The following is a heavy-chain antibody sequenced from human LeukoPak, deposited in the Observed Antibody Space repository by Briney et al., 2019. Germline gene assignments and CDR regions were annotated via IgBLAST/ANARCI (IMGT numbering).Heavy chain of an antibody. CDR3: ARVWGYSSPRDAFDI. CDR2: IIPILGIA. D-gene: IGHD6-13*01. CDR1: GGTFSSYA. Sequence: SVKVSCKASGGTFSSYAISWVRQAPGQGLEWMGRIIPILGIANYAQKFQGRVTITADKSTSTAYMELSSLRSEDTAVYYCARVWGYSSPRDAFDIWGQGTMVTVSS. J-gene: IGHJ3*02. V-gene: IGHV1-69*04.